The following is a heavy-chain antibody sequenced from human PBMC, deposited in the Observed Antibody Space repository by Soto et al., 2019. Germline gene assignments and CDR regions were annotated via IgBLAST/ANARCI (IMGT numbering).Heavy chain of an antibody. CDR3: ARESLCYGGGFHGYDY. J-gene: IGHJ4*02. Sequence: SETLSLTCTVSGGSISSYYWSWIRQPPGKGLEWIGYIYYSGSTNYNPSLNSRVTISVDTSKNQFSLKLSSVTAADTAVYYCARESLCYGGGFHGYDYWGQGTLVTVSS. CDR2: IYYSGST. V-gene: IGHV4-59*01. D-gene: IGHD2-15*01. CDR1: GGSISSYY.